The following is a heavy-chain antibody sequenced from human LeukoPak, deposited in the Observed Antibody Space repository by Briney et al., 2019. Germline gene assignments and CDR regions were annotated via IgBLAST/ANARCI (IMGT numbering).Heavy chain of an antibody. J-gene: IGHJ4*02. CDR1: GGSISSYY. D-gene: IGHD2-8*01. Sequence: PSETLSLTCTVSGGSISSYYWSWIRQPPGKGLEWIGYIYTSGSTNYTPSLKSRVTISVSTSKTQFSLKLSSVTAADTGVYYCARQSSYCTNGVCYSSGLFDCWGEGTLVTVSS. CDR3: ARQSSYCTNGVCYSSGLFDC. V-gene: IGHV4-4*09. CDR2: IYTSGST.